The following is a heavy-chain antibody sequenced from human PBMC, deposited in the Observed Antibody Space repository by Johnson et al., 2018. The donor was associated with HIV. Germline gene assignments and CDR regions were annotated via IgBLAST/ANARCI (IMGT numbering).Heavy chain of an antibody. J-gene: IGHJ3*02. V-gene: IGHV3-9*01. CDR2: FSWNSGSI. Sequence: VQLVESGGGLVQPGRSLRLSCAASGFTFDDYAMHWVRQAPGKGLEWVSGFSWNSGSIGYADSVTGRFTISRDNAKNSLYLQMNSLRAEDTALYYCAKVTPYSSSSSAFDIWGQGTMVTVSS. CDR1: GFTFDDYA. CDR3: AKVTPYSSSSSAFDI. D-gene: IGHD6-6*01.